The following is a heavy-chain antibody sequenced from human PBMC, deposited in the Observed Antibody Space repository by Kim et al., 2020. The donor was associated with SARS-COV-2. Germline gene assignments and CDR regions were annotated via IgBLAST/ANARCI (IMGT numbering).Heavy chain of an antibody. CDR2: IYNSGST. Sequence: SETLSLTCTVSGGSISSYYWSWIRQRQGTGLEWIGYIYNSGSTNYNPSLNSRVTISVDTSKTKFSLTLSPVTAADTAVYYCACRYCSVGSCYGPPTFDY. D-gene: IGHD2-15*01. J-gene: IGHJ4*01. V-gene: IGHV4-59*08. CDR3: ACRYCSVGSCYGPPTFDY. CDR1: GGSISSYY.